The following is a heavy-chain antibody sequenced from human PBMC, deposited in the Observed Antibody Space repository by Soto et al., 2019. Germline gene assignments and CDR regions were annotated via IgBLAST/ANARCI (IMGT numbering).Heavy chain of an antibody. CDR2: IKSKTDGGTT. CDR3: TRYYSSRGDY. CDR1: VFTFSNAW. J-gene: IGHJ4*02. Sequence: GSLRLSCAASVFTFSNAWMSWVRQAPGKGLEWVGRIKSKTDGGTTDYAAPVKGRFTISRDDSKNTLYLQMNSLKTEDTAVYYCTRYYSSRGDYWGQGTLVTVSS. D-gene: IGHD6-13*01. V-gene: IGHV3-15*01.